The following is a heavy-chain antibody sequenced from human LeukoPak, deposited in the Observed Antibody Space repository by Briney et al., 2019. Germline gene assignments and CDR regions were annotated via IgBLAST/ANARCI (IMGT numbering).Heavy chain of an antibody. J-gene: IGHJ4*02. CDR3: ARDSSYYDSSGHFDY. CDR1: GGSISSGGYY. V-gene: IGHV4-31*03. CDR2: IYYSGST. D-gene: IGHD3-22*01. Sequence: SQTLSLTCTVSGGSISSGGYYWSWIRQHPGKGLEWIGYIYYSGSTYYNPSLKSRVTISVDTSKNQFSLKLSSVTAADTAVYYCARDSSYYDSSGHFDYWGQGTLVTVSS.